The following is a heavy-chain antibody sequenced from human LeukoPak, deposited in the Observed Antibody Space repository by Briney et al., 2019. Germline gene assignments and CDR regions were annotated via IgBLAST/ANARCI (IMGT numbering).Heavy chain of an antibody. CDR1: GYTFTGYY. J-gene: IGHJ3*02. Sequence: GASVKVSCKASGYTFTGYYMHWVRQAPGQGLEWMGWINPNSGGTNYAQKFQGRVTMTRDTSISTAYMELSGLRSDDTAVYYCASALDYGDYWWSAFDIWGQGTMVTVSS. D-gene: IGHD4-17*01. CDR3: ASALDYGDYWWSAFDI. CDR2: INPNSGGT. V-gene: IGHV1-2*02.